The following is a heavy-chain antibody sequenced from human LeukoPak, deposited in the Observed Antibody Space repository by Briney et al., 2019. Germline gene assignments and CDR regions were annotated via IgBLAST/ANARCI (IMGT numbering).Heavy chain of an antibody. Sequence: SVEVSCKASGGTFSSYAISWVRQAPGQGLEWMGRIIPILGIANYAQKFQGRVTITADKSTSTAYMELSSLRSEDTAVYYCARSYDYVWGSYTFDYWGQGTLVTVSS. CDR1: GGTFSSYA. CDR2: IIPILGIA. CDR3: ARSYDYVWGSYTFDY. J-gene: IGHJ4*02. D-gene: IGHD3-16*01. V-gene: IGHV1-69*04.